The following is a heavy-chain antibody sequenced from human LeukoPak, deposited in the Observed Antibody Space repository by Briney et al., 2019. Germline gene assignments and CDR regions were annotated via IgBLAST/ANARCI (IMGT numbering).Heavy chain of an antibody. CDR1: GFTFSSYA. D-gene: IGHD3-22*01. V-gene: IGHV3-23*01. Sequence: PGGSLRLSCAASGFTFSSYAMSWVRPAPGKGLEWVSAISTSGDSTYYADSVKGRFTISRDNSKNTLYLQMNSLRAEDTALYSCAKGRSESGSYNYFDYWGQGTLVTVSS. J-gene: IGHJ4*02. CDR3: AKGRSESGSYNYFDY. CDR2: ISTSGDST.